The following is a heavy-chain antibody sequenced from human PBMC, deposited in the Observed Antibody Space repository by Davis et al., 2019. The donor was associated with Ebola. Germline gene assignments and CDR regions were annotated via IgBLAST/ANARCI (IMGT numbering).Heavy chain of an antibody. CDR1: GGSFSTYG. CDR2: IIPMFGTS. J-gene: IGHJ4*02. D-gene: IGHD6-13*01. Sequence: SVTVSCKASGGSFSTYGINWVRQAPGQGLEWIGGIIPMFGTSNYAQQFQGKVTITADESTRTTYMGLSSLRSEDTAVYYCARTWNIAAAGFDYWGQGTLVTVSS. CDR3: ARTWNIAAAGFDY. V-gene: IGHV1-69*13.